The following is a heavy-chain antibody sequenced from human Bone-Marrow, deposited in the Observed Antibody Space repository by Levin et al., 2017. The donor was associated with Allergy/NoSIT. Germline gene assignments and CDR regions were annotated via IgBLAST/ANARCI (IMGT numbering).Heavy chain of an antibody. Sequence: SETLSLTCTVSGASISSGTFDWSWIRQPAGKGLEWIGRVFTTGNTNYNPSFRGRLTISLDTSQNQFSLTFTSVPAADSAMYYCVRHGPYTGGDCYWGQGILVTVSS. CDR1: GASISSGTFD. J-gene: IGHJ4*02. CDR2: VFTTGNT. V-gene: IGHV4-61*02. D-gene: IGHD6-25*01. CDR3: VRHGPYTGGDCY.